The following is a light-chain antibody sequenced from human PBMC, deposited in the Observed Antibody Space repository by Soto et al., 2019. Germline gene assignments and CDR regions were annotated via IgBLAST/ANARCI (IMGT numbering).Light chain of an antibody. Sequence: QSVLTQPASVSGSPGQSINISCTGTSTDIGRYDYVSWYQLHPGNAPKLMVFEVNYRPSGVSYRFSGSKSGNTASLTISGLQAEDEVDYFCSSYSISTAYLFGTGTKVTVL. J-gene: IGLJ1*01. CDR3: SSYSISTAYL. CDR1: STDIGRYDY. CDR2: EVN. V-gene: IGLV2-14*01.